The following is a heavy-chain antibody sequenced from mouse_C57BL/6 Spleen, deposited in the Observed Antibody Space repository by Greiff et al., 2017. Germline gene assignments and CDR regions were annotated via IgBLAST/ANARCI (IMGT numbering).Heavy chain of an antibody. J-gene: IGHJ4*01. Sequence: ESGPGLVKPSQSLSLTCSVTGYSITSGYYWNWIRQFPGNKLEWMGYISYDGSNNYNPSLKNRISITRDTSKNQFFLKLNSVTTEDTATYYCARDKGDGKDAMDYWGQGTSVTVSS. CDR1: GYSITSGYY. CDR3: ARDKGDGKDAMDY. D-gene: IGHD2-1*01. CDR2: ISYDGSN. V-gene: IGHV3-6*01.